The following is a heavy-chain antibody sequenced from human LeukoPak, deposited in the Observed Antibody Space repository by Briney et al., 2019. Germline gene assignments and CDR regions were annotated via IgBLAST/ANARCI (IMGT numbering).Heavy chain of an antibody. J-gene: IGHJ6*03. CDR2: INSDGSST. CDR3: ARAGGLALLNYYYYMDV. D-gene: IGHD4-23*01. Sequence: PGRSLRLSCAASGFTFSSYWMHWVRQAPGKGLVWVSRINSDGSSTRYADSVKGRFTISRDNAENTLYLQMNSLRAEDTAVYYCARAGGLALLNYYYYMDVWGKGTTVTVSS. V-gene: IGHV3-74*01. CDR1: GFTFSSYW.